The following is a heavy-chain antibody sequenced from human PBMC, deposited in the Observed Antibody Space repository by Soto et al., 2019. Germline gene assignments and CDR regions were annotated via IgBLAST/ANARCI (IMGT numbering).Heavy chain of an antibody. CDR1: GYTFTSYA. J-gene: IGHJ6*02. CDR2: IIPIFGTA. Sequence: ASVKVSCKASGYTFTSYAISWVRQAPGQGLEWMGGIIPIFGTANYAQKFQGRVTITADESTSTAYMELSSLRSEDTAVYYCARGGGVWRSSYYYYGMDVWGQGTTVTVSS. V-gene: IGHV1-69*13. CDR3: ARGGGVWRSSYYYYGMDV. D-gene: IGHD6-13*01.